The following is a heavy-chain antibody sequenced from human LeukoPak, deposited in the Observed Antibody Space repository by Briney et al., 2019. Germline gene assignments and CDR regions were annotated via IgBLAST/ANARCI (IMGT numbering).Heavy chain of an antibody. CDR2: ISSSSSTI. Sequence: GGSLRLSCAASGFTFSSYSMNWVRQAPGKGLEWVSYISSSSSTIYYADSVKGRFNISRDNAKNSLYLQMNSLRAEDTAVYYCARDLSGWGAFDIWGQGTMVTVSS. CDR1: GFTFSSYS. J-gene: IGHJ3*02. V-gene: IGHV3-48*04. CDR3: ARDLSGWGAFDI. D-gene: IGHD1-26*01.